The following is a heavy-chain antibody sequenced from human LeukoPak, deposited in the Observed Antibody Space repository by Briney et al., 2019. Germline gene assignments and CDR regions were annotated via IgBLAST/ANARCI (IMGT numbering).Heavy chain of an antibody. CDR3: AVAAADIDY. J-gene: IGHJ4*02. V-gene: IGHV4-38-2*02. D-gene: IGHD6-13*01. Sequence: PSETLSLTCTVSDYSISSGYGYYWGWIRQPPGKGLEWIGNIYHSGITYYNHFNSSLKSRVTISIDTSKNQFSLRLTSVTAADTAVYYCAVAAADIDYWGQGTLVTVSS. CDR2: IYHSGIT. CDR1: DYSISSGYGYY.